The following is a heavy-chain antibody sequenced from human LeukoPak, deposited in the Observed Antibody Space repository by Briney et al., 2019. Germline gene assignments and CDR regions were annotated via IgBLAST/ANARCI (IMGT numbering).Heavy chain of an antibody. D-gene: IGHD3-3*01. J-gene: IGHJ3*02. CDR3: ARSATDAFDI. V-gene: IGHV3-74*01. CDR1: GFTFRSFW. CDR2: MNGDGTSI. Sequence: GRSLRLSCAASGFTFRSFWMHWVRQDPGKGLVWVSHMNGDGTSISYADSVKGRFTISRDNAKNTLYLQMNRLKAEDTAVYYCARSATDAFDIWGQGTTVTVSS.